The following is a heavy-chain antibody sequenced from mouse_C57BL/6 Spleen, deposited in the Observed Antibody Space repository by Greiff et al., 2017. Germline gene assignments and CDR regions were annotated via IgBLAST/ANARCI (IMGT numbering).Heavy chain of an antibody. Sequence: QVQLQQPGAELVRPGSSVKLSCKASGYTFTSYWMHWVKQRPIQGLEWIGNIDPSDSETHYNQKFKDKATLTVDKSSSTAYMQLSSLTSEDSAVYDCARGGLYSNYDYWGQGTTLTVSS. CDR1: GYTFTSYW. V-gene: IGHV1-52*01. J-gene: IGHJ2*01. CDR3: ARGGLYSNYDY. CDR2: IDPSDSET. D-gene: IGHD2-5*01.